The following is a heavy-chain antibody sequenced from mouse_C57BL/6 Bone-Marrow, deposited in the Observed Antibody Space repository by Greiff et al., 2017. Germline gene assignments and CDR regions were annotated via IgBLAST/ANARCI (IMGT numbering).Heavy chain of an antibody. J-gene: IGHJ3*01. CDR1: GYSFTDYN. D-gene: IGHD1-1*01. Sequence: EVQLQGSGPELVKPGASVKISCKASGYSFTDYNMTWVKQSNGKSLEWIGVINPHYGTTSYNQKFKGKATLTVDQSSSTAYMQLNSLTSEDSAVYYCARGNPNPHYYGSSPFAYWGQGTLVTVSA. CDR2: INPHYGTT. V-gene: IGHV1-39*01. CDR3: ARGNPNPHYYGSSPFAY.